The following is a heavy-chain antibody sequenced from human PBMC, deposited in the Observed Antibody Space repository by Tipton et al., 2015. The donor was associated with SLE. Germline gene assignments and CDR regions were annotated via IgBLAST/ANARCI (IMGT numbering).Heavy chain of an antibody. CDR2: INPNSGDT. CDR1: GYTFTNYP. V-gene: IGHV1-2*02. Sequence: QVQLVQSGAEVKKPGASVKVSCKTSGYTFTNYPVHWVRQAPGQGLAWMGWINPNSGDTKYAQTFQGRVTMTRDTSISTAYMDLSRLRSDDPAVYYCARGGVIVPATILGYFYSYMDVWGKGTTVTVSS. J-gene: IGHJ6*03. CDR3: ARGGVIVPATILGYFYSYMDV. D-gene: IGHD2-2*01.